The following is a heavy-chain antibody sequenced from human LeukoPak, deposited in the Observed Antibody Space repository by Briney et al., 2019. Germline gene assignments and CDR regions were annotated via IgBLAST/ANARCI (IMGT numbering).Heavy chain of an antibody. CDR1: GGSFSGYY. CDR3: ARGYMVRGSYYYYYYMDV. Sequence: PSETLSLTCAVYGGSFSGYYWSWIRQPPGKGLEWIGEINHSGSTNYNPSLKSRVTISVDTSKNQFSLKLSSVTAADTAVYYCARGYMVRGSYYYYYYMDVWGKGTTVTVSS. V-gene: IGHV4-34*01. CDR2: INHSGST. J-gene: IGHJ6*03. D-gene: IGHD3-10*01.